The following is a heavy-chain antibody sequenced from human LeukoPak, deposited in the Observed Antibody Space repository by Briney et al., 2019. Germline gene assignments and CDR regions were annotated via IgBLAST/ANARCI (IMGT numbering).Heavy chain of an antibody. CDR1: GGSISGYY. V-gene: IGHV4-59*08. Sequence: SSQTLSLTCTVSGGSISGYYWSWIRQAPGKGLEWIGNIYYSGSTNYNPSLKSRVTISVDTSKNQFSLKLSSVTAADTAVYYCARHGTLGSTTYPLDYWGQGTLVTVSS. CDR3: ARHGTLGSTTYPLDY. CDR2: IYYSGST. J-gene: IGHJ4*02. D-gene: IGHD1-26*01.